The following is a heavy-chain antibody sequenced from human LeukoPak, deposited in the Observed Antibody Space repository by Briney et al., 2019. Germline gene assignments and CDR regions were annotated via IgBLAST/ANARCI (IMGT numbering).Heavy chain of an antibody. V-gene: IGHV4-34*01. D-gene: IGHD3-22*01. CDR2: INHSGST. J-gene: IGHJ4*02. CDR1: GGSFSGYY. Sequence: PSETLSLTCAVYGGSFSGYYWSWIRQPPGKGLEWIGEINHSGSTNYNPSLKSRVTISVDKSKNQFSLKLSSVTAADTAVYYCARDLRYYDSSGPFDYWGQGTLVTVSS. CDR3: ARDLRYYDSSGPFDY.